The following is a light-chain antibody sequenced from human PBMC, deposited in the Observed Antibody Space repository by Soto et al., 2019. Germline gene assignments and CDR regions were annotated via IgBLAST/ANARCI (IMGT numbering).Light chain of an antibody. Sequence: DIQLPQSPSTLSASVEDRVTITSRPSQSMSYWLAWYQQKPGKAPKLLIYDASSLESGVPSRFSGSGSGTEFTLTISSLQPDDFETYYCQQYNSFPWTLGQGTKVDIK. CDR1: QSMSYW. CDR2: DAS. CDR3: QQYNSFPWT. V-gene: IGKV1-5*01. J-gene: IGKJ1*01.